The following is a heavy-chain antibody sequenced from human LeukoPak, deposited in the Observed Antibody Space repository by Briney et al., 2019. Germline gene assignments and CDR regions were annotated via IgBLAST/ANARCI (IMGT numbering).Heavy chain of an antibody. CDR3: ARGYSGQPFDY. Sequence: GGSLRLSCAASGFTFSSYWMHWVRHAPGKGLVWVSRINTDGSSTSYADSVKGRFTISRDNAKNSLYLQMNSLRAEDTAVYYCARGYSGQPFDYWGQGTLVTVSS. V-gene: IGHV3-74*01. CDR1: GFTFSSYW. J-gene: IGHJ4*02. CDR2: INTDGSST. D-gene: IGHD5-12*01.